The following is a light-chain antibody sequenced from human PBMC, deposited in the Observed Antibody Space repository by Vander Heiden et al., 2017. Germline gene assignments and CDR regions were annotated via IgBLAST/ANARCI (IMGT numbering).Light chain of an antibody. CDR1: NSGSKS. V-gene: IGLV3-21*02. Sequence: SYVLTQPPSVSVAPGQTARITCGGNNSGSKSVHWYQQKPAQAPVLFVYDDSDRPAGLPERFSGSNSGNTATLTISRVEAGDEADYYCQGGDSSSDWVFGGGTKLTVL. J-gene: IGLJ3*02. CDR3: QGGDSSSDWV. CDR2: DDS.